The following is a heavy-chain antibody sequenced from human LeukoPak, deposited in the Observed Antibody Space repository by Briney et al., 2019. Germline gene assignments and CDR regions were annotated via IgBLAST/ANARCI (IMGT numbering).Heavy chain of an antibody. CDR1: GFTFSSYW. D-gene: IGHD2-21*01. V-gene: IGHV3-74*01. CDR3: ARGRPHGDDY. Sequence: GGSLRLSCAASGFTFSSYWMNWVRQAPGKGLVWVSRIASDGSSTTYADSVKGRFSISRDNAKNTLYLQMNSLRVEDTAVYYCARGRPHGDDYWGQGTLVTVSS. CDR2: IASDGSST. J-gene: IGHJ4*02.